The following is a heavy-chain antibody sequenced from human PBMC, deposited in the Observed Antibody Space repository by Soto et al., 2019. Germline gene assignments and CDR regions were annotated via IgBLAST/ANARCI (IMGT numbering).Heavy chain of an antibody. CDR1: GYTFTSYY. V-gene: IGHV1-46*01. CDR2: INPSGGST. Sequence: ASVKVSCKASGYTFTSYYMHWVRQAPGQGLEWMGIINPSGGSTSYAQKFQGRVTMTRDTSTSTVYMELSSLRSEDTAVYYCARDRYDFLTNNPSFYNYYGLDVWGPGTTVTVSS. J-gene: IGHJ6*02. CDR3: ARDRYDFLTNNPSFYNYYGLDV. D-gene: IGHD3-9*01.